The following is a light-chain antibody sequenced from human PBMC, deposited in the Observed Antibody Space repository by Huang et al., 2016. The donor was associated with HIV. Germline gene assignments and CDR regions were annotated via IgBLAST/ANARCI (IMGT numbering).Light chain of an antibody. CDR3: QQSYSFPRT. CDR1: QSIGAY. CDR2: ATS. J-gene: IGKJ2*01. V-gene: IGKV1-39*01. Sequence: DIQMTQSPSSLYASVGDRVPITCRASQSIGAYLNWYQHRPGRAPRLLISATSDLQGGVPSRFSGSRSGTEFTLTITNLQFQDFATYYCQQSYSFPRTFGQGSNVGIK.